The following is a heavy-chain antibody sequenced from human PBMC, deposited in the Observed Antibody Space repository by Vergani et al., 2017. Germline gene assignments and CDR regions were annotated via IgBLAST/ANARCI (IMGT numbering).Heavy chain of an antibody. J-gene: IGHJ4*02. CDR2: ISAYSGET. Sequence: QAQLVQSGAEVKKPGASVRVSCKASRYPFSRYGISWVRQAPGQGLEWMGWISAYSGETRYARSLQGRVTMTRDTSTSTVYMELSSLRSEDTAVYYCTRGWYYDSIAYWAYWGQGTLVTVSS. V-gene: IGHV1-18*01. D-gene: IGHD3-22*01. CDR1: RYPFSRYG. CDR3: TRGWYYDSIAYWAY.